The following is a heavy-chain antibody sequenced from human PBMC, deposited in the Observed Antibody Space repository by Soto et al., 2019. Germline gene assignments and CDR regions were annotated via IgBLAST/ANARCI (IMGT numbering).Heavy chain of an antibody. CDR1: GFTFSSHA. J-gene: IGHJ4*02. CDR3: ARDLWWYLH. Sequence: EVQLLESGGGLVQPGGALRLSCAASGFTFSSHAMSWVRQAPGKGLEWISSISAGREGAYYADSVKGRFTISRDHSNNTLYLQMNSLRGEDTAVYYCARDLWWYLHWGQGALVTVSS. V-gene: IGHV3-23*01. D-gene: IGHD2-15*01. CDR2: ISAGREGA.